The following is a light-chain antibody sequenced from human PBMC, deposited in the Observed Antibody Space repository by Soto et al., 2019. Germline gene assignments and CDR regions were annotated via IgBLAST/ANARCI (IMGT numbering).Light chain of an antibody. J-gene: IGLJ1*01. V-gene: IGLV1-51*02. CDR2: ETS. CDR1: TSDIGNNY. CDR3: GTXXXSVSXDV. Sequence: QSVLTQPPSVSAAPGQKVTISCSGSTSDIGNNYVSWYQLLPGTAPKLLIYETSKRHSGIPDRFSASKSGTSATLDITGXQXGDXXXYYCGTXXXSVSXDVFGTGTKVTV.